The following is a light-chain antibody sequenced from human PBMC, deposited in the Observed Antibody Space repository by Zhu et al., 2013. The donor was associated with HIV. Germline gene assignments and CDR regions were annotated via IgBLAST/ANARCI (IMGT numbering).Light chain of an antibody. J-gene: IGKJ2*03. CDR3: QQYDTLPYS. Sequence: QLTQSPSSLSASVGDRVTLTCRASQGIGNFLAWYQQKPGKAPKLLIYDASNLETGVPSRFSGSGSGTDFTFTISSLQPEDVATYYCQQYDTLPYSFGQGTKLEIK. CDR1: QGIGNF. CDR2: DAS. V-gene: IGKV1-33*01.